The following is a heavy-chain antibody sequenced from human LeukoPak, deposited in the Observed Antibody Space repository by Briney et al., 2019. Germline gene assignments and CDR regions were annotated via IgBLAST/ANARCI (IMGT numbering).Heavy chain of an antibody. D-gene: IGHD3-22*01. CDR2: INPNSGGT. J-gene: IGHJ4*02. CDR1: GYTFTGYY. V-gene: IGHV1-2*06. CDR3: ARGTYYYDSSGYFDY. Sequence: ASVKVSCKASGYTFTGYYMHWVRQAPGQGLEWMGRINPNSGGTNYAQKFQGRVTMTRDTSISTAYLELSRLRSDDTAVHYCARGTYYYDSSGYFDYWGQGTLVIVSS.